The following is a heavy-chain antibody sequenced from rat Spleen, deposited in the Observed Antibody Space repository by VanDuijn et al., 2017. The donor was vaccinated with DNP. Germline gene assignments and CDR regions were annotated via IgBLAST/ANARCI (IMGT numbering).Heavy chain of an antibody. V-gene: IGHV6-6*01. Sequence: EVQVLESGGGLVQPGNSLKLSCVTSGFTFSSAWMYRYRQFPEKRLEWIARIKPKTNNYATDYTGSVKGRFTISRDDSKNSIYLQMNNLKEEDTAIYYCAWPSTWGQGVMVTVSS. CDR3: AWPST. D-gene: IGHD1-10*01. J-gene: IGHJ2*01. CDR1: GFTFSSAW. CDR2: IKPKTNNYAT.